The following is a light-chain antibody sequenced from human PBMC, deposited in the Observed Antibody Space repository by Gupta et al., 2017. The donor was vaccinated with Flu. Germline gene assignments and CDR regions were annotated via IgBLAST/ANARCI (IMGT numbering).Light chain of an antibody. CDR1: QDISNY. CDR3: QQYDNLPLA. V-gene: IGKV1-33*01. CDR2: DAS. Sequence: DIQITHSPSSLSASVGDRVTITCQASQDISNYLNWYQQKPGKAPKLLIYDASNLETGVPSRFSGSGSGTDFTVTISSLQPEDIATYYCQQYDNLPLAFGPGTKVDIK. J-gene: IGKJ3*01.